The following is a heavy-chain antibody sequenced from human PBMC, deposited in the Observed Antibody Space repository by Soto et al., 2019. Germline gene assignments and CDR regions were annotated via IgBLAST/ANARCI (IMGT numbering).Heavy chain of an antibody. V-gene: IGHV1-8*01. Sequence: ASVKVSCKASGYTFTSYDINWVRQATGQGLEWMGWMNPNSGNTGYAQKFQGRVTMTRNTSISTAYMELSSLRSEDTAVYYCARVFDWPGNYYYSYYMDVWGKGTTVTVSS. J-gene: IGHJ6*03. CDR3: ARVFDWPGNYYYSYYMDV. CDR2: MNPNSGNT. CDR1: GYTFTSYD. D-gene: IGHD3-9*01.